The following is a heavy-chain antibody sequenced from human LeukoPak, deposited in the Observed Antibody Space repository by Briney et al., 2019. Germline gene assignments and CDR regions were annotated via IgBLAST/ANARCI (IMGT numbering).Heavy chain of an antibody. CDR3: ARDPGYYDSSGYLDY. J-gene: IGHJ4*02. V-gene: IGHV1-24*01. Sequence: ASVKVSCKVSGYTLSEVSMHWVRQAPGKGLEWMGGFDPGDAETIFAQKFQGRVTMTEDTSTDTVYMELSSLRSEDTAVYYCARDPGYYDSSGYLDYWGQGTLVTVSS. CDR2: FDPGDAET. D-gene: IGHD3-22*01. CDR1: GYTLSEVS.